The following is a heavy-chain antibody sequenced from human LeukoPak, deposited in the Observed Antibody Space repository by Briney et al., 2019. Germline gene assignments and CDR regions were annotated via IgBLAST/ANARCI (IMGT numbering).Heavy chain of an antibody. CDR1: GGTFSSYA. CDR3: ARDHRYDYDSSGYYDYNWFDP. J-gene: IGHJ5*02. Sequence: SVKVSCKASGGTFSSYAISWVRQAPGQGLEWMGRIIPIFGTANYAQKFQGRVTITTDESTSTAYMELSSLRSEDTAVYYCARDHRYDYDSSGYYDYNWFDPWGQGTLVTVSS. D-gene: IGHD3-22*01. CDR2: IIPIFGTA. V-gene: IGHV1-69*05.